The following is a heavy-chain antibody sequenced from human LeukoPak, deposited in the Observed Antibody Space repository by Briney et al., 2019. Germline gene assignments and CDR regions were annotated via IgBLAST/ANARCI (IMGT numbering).Heavy chain of an antibody. D-gene: IGHD3-9*01. J-gene: IGHJ4*02. V-gene: IGHV1-24*01. Sequence: ASVKVSCKVSGYTLTELSMHWVRQAPGKGLEWMGGFDPEDGETVYAQKFQGRVTMTEDTSTDTAYMELSSLRSEDTAVYYCATEIKNYDILTGYYIVDYWGQGTLVTVSS. CDR1: GYTLTELS. CDR3: ATEIKNYDILTGYYIVDY. CDR2: FDPEDGET.